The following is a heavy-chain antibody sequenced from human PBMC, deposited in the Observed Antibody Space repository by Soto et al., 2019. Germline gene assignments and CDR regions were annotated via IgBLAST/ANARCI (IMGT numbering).Heavy chain of an antibody. V-gene: IGHV1-46*01. D-gene: IGHD3-3*01. J-gene: IGHJ6*02. Sequence: ASVKVSCKASGYTFTSYYMHWVRQAPGQGLEWMGIINPSGGSTSYAQKFQGRVTMTRDTSTSTVYMELSSLRSEDTAVYYCARDIITNFGVVRNYGMDVSSQGTTDIVSS. CDR2: INPSGGST. CDR1: GYTFTSYY. CDR3: ARDIITNFGVVRNYGMDV.